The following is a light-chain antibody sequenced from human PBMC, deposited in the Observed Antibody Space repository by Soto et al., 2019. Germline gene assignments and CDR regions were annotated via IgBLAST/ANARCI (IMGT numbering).Light chain of an antibody. J-gene: IGKJ2*01. CDR1: QSVHSY. V-gene: IGKV3-11*01. Sequence: EIVLTQSPATLSLSPGDTATLSCRASQSVHSYLAWYQQKPGQAPRLLIYDASIRATGIPARFSGSWSGTAFTLTISSLEPEDFAIYYCQQRSNWPPSTFGQGTKLEIK. CDR3: QQRSNWPPST. CDR2: DAS.